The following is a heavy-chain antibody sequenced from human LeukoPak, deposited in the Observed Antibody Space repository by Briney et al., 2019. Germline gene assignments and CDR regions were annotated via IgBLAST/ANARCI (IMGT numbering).Heavy chain of an antibody. J-gene: IGHJ4*02. CDR2: INTYNGNT. Sequence: GASVKVSCKASGYTFTGYYMHWVRQAPGQGLEWMGWINTYNGNTNYAQKLQGRVTMTTDTSTSTAYMELRCLRSDDTAVYYCARVGKLEPYYWGQGTLVTVSS. V-gene: IGHV1-18*04. CDR1: GYTFTGYY. D-gene: IGHD1-1*01. CDR3: ARVGKLEPYY.